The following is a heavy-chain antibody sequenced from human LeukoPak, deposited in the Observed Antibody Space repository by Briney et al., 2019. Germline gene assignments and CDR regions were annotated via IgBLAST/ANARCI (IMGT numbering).Heavy chain of an antibody. D-gene: IGHD4-23*01. Sequence: SQTLSLTCAVSGGSISSGGYSWSWIRQPPGKGLEWIGYIYHSGSTYYNPSLKSRVTISVDRSKNQFSLKLSSVTAADTAVYYCARDCAPYGGTQNWFDPWGQGTLVTVSS. J-gene: IGHJ5*02. CDR3: ARDCAPYGGTQNWFDP. CDR1: GGSISSGGYS. CDR2: IYHSGST. V-gene: IGHV4-30-2*01.